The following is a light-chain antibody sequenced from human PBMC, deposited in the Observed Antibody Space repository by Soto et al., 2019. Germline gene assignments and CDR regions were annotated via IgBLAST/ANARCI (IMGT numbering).Light chain of an antibody. V-gene: IGKV3-15*01. J-gene: IGKJ1*01. CDR3: QQYNSWPRT. CDR2: GAS. CDR1: QGVNTN. Sequence: IVMTQSPATLSVSPGESATLSCRASQGVNTNLAWYQQKPGQAPQLLIYGASTRATGVPARFNGSGSGTEFTLTITSLQSEDFATYSCQQYNSWPRTFGHGTKV.